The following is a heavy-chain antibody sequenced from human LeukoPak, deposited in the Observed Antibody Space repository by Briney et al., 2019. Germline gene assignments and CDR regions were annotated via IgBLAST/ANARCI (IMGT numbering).Heavy chain of an antibody. CDR1: GGSISSGGYY. CDR3: ARRNGGYDFWSGDNWFDP. CDR2: IYYSGST. D-gene: IGHD3-3*01. V-gene: IGHV4-31*03. Sequence: PSQTLSLTCTVSGGSISSGGYYWSWIRQHPGKGLEWIGYIYYSGSTYYNPSLKSRVTISVDTSKNQFSLTLSSVTAADTAVYYCARRNGGYDFWSGDNWFDPWGQGTLVTVSS. J-gene: IGHJ5*02.